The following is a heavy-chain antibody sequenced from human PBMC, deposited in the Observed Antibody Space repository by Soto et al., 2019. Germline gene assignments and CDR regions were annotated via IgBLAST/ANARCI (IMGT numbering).Heavy chain of an antibody. V-gene: IGHV4-39*01. D-gene: IGHD5-18*01. J-gene: IGHJ6*02. Sequence: PSETLSLTCIVSGGSISSSSYYWGWIRQPPGKGLEWIGSIYYSGSTYYNPSLKSRVTISVDTSKYQFSLKLSSVTAADTAVYYCACIFSGGYGYGFYYYGMDVWGQVTTVS. CDR1: GGSISSSSYY. CDR2: IYYSGST. CDR3: ACIFSGGYGYGFYYYGMDV.